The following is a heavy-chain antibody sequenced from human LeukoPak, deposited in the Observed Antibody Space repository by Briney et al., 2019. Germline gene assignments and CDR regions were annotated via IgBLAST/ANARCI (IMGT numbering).Heavy chain of an antibody. D-gene: IGHD3-10*01. Sequence: SETLSLTCVVSGYSISNGYYWGWIRHPPGKGLEWIESIFHSGNTYYNPSLKSRVTMSADTSKNQFSLRLTSVTAADTAAYYCARFRRGWYFDYWSQGTLVTVSS. CDR1: GYSISNGYY. CDR2: IFHSGNT. CDR3: ARFRRGWYFDY. J-gene: IGHJ4*02. V-gene: IGHV4-38-2*01.